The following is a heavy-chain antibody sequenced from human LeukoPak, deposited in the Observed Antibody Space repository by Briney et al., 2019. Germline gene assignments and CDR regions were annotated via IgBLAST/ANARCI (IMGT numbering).Heavy chain of an antibody. V-gene: IGHV3-20*04. CDR1: GFTFDDYG. CDR3: AKELSRSAIFDY. CDR2: INWNGGST. Sequence: RAGGSLRLSCAASGFTFDDYGMSWVRQAPGKGLEWVSGINWNGGSTGYADSVKGRFTISRDNSKNTLFLQMYSLRAEDSALYYCAKELSRSAIFDYWGQGTLLTVSS. J-gene: IGHJ4*02. D-gene: IGHD2-2*01.